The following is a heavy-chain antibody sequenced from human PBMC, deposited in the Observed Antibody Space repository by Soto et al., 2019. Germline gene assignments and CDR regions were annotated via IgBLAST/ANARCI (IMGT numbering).Heavy chain of an antibody. CDR1: GGSISSSNW. CDR3: ARDGGHYDDGSGYYGWFDP. J-gene: IGHJ5*02. CDR2: IYHSGST. Sequence: QVQLQESGPGLVKPSGTLSLTCAVSGGSISSSNWWSWVRQPPGKGLEWIGEIYHSGSTNYNPSLQARVTRSVDKSKNQFALKLSSVTVADTAVYYCARDGGHYDDGSGYYGWFDPWGQGTLVTVSS. V-gene: IGHV4-4*02. D-gene: IGHD3-22*01.